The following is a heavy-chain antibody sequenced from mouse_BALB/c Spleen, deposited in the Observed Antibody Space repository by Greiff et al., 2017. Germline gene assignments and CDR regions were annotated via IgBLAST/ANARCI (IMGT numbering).Heavy chain of an antibody. CDR3: ARLGPHGGYDYDGGAWFAY. CDR1: GYTFTDYA. CDR2: ISTYYGDA. V-gene: IGHV1S137*01. J-gene: IGHJ3*01. Sequence: QVQLQQSGAELVRPGVSVKISCKGSGYTFTDYAMHWVKQSHAKSLEWIGVISTYYGDASYNQKFKGKATMTVDKSSSTAYMELARLTSEDSAIYFWARLGPHGGYDYDGGAWFAYWGQGTLVTVSA. D-gene: IGHD2-4*01.